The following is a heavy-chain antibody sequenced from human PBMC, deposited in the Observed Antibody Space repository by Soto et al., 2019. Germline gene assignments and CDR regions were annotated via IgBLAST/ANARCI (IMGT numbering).Heavy chain of an antibody. CDR3: ASQYSSGWYPPAYYYYGMDV. Sequence: PGGSLRLSCAASGFTFSSYGMHWVRQAPGKGLEWVAVIWYDGSNKYYADSVKGRFTISRDNSKNTLYLRMNSLRAEDTAVYYCASQYSSGWYPPAYYYYGMDVWGQGTTVTV. J-gene: IGHJ6*02. CDR1: GFTFSSYG. D-gene: IGHD6-19*01. CDR2: IWYDGSNK. V-gene: IGHV3-33*01.